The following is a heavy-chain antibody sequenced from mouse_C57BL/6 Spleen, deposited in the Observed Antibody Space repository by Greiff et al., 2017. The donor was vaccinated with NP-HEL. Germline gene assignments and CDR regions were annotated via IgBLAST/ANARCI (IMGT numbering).Heavy chain of an antibody. CDR2: FCNFAYSI. CDR1: GFTFSDYG. J-gene: IGHJ4*01. Sequence: EVKLQESGGGLVQPGGSLKLSCAASGFTFSDYGMAWVRQSPRKGPEWVGFFCNFAYSIYYADTVTGRFTISRENAKNTLYLEMSGRRYEDTAKYYCARHKTTSYAMDYWGQGTSVTVSS. V-gene: IGHV5-15*01. CDR3: ARHKTTSYAMDY. D-gene: IGHD5-5*01.